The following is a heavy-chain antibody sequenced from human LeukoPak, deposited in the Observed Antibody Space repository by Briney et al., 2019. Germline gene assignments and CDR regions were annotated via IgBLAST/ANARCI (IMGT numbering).Heavy chain of an antibody. V-gene: IGHV3-7*03. Sequence: GGSLRLSCAASGFTFSNNWMTWVRQAPGKGLEWVANIKQDGSEEYYVDSVKGRFTIPRDNAKNSLYLQMNSLKTEDTAVYYCARATGGNTWFDYWGQGTLVTVSS. CDR2: IKQDGSEE. CDR1: GFTFSNNW. D-gene: IGHD4-23*01. CDR3: ARATGGNTWFDY. J-gene: IGHJ4*02.